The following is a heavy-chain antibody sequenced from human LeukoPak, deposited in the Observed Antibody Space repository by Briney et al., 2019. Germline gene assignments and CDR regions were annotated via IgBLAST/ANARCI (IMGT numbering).Heavy chain of an antibody. CDR3: ARELGVNAFDV. Sequence: ASVKVSRKASGYTLTDNHLYWVRQAPGQGLESMGWIDPNSGGTNFAQNFQGRLTMTRDTSINTAYMELSRLTSDDTAVYYCARELGVNAFDVWGQGTMVTVSS. CDR2: IDPNSGGT. J-gene: IGHJ3*01. V-gene: IGHV1-2*02. CDR1: GYTLTDNH. D-gene: IGHD7-27*01.